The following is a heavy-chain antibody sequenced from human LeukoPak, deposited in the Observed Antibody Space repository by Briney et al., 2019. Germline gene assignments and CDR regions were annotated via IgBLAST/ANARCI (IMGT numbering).Heavy chain of an antibody. D-gene: IGHD3-10*01. Sequence: SQTLSLTCTVSGGSISSGGYYWSWIRQPPGKGLEWIGYIYHSGSTYYNPSLKSRVTISVDRSKNQFSLKLSSVTAADTAVYYCARLYYYGSGSINWGQGTLVTVSS. CDR1: GGSISSGGYY. J-gene: IGHJ4*02. V-gene: IGHV4-30-2*02. CDR3: ARLYYYGSGSIN. CDR2: IYHSGST.